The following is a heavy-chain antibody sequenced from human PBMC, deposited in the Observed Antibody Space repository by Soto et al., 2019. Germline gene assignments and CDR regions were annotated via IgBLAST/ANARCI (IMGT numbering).Heavy chain of an antibody. CDR3: ASPSSGWYQASGAYYYYYMDV. CDR1: GGSTSSSSYY. Sequence: PSETLSLTWTVAGGSTSSSSYYWGWIRQPPGKGLEWIGSIYYSGSTYYNPSLKSRVTISVDTSKNQFSLKLSSVTAADTAVYYCASPSSGWYQASGAYYYYYMDVWGKGTTVTVSS. D-gene: IGHD1-26*01. J-gene: IGHJ6*03. V-gene: IGHV4-39*01. CDR2: IYYSGST.